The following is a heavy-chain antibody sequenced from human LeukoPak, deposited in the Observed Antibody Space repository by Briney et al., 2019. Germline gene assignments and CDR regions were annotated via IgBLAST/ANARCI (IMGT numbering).Heavy chain of an antibody. D-gene: IGHD3-10*01. V-gene: IGHV3-73*01. J-gene: IGHJ3*02. CDR2: IRSKANSYAT. CDR1: GFTFSGSA. Sequence: GRSLRLSCAASGFTFSGSAMHWVRQASGKGLEWVGRIRSKANSYATAYAASVKGRFTISRDDSKNTAYLQMNSLKTEDTAVYYCTRGYGSGSYFDAFDIWGQGTMVTVSS. CDR3: TRGYGSGSYFDAFDI.